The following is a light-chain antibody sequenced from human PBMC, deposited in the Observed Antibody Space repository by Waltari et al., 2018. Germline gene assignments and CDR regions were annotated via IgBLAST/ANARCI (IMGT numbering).Light chain of an antibody. CDR3: AAWDDSLNAWV. J-gene: IGLJ3*02. Sequence: QSVLTQPPSASGTPGQRVTTSFSGSSSNFVSHSTNWYFHLPGAAPNLLIYTNDQRPSGVPDRVSGSKSGTSASLAISGLQSEDEAYYYCAAWDDSLNAWVFGGGTKLTVL. CDR2: TND. CDR1: SSNFVSHS. V-gene: IGLV1-44*01.